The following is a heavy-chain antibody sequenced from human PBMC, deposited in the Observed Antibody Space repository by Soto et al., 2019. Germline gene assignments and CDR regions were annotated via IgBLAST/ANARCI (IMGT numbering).Heavy chain of an antibody. CDR2: INHSASR. D-gene: IGHD2-21*02. CDR3: ARHEGHCGGDCLAQYFQH. V-gene: IGHV4-34*01. J-gene: IGHJ1*01. Sequence: SETLSLTCAVYGGSFSGYYWSWIRQPPGKGLEWIGGINHSASRNYNPSLKSRGTLSVDTAKNQFSLKLSAVTAADTAVYYCARHEGHCGGDCLAQYFQHWGQGTLVTV. CDR1: GGSFSGYY.